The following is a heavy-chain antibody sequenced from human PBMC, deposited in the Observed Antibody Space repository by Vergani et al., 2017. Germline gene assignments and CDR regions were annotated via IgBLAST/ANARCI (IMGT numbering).Heavy chain of an antibody. V-gene: IGHV3-23*01. Sequence: EVQLLESGGGLVQPGGSLRLSCAASGFTFSSYAMSWVRQAPGKGLECVSAISGSGGSTYYADSVKGRFTISRDNSKNTLYLQMNSLRAEDTAVYYCAKAPRGDYYGSGSYPFDYWGQGTLVTVSS. J-gene: IGHJ4*02. D-gene: IGHD3-10*01. CDR2: ISGSGGST. CDR1: GFTFSSYA. CDR3: AKAPRGDYYGSGSYPFDY.